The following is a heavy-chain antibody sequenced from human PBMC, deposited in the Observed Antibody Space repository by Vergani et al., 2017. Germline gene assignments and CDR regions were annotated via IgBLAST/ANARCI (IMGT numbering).Heavy chain of an antibody. Sequence: QVQLVQSGAEVKKPGSSVKVSCKASGGTFSSYAISWVRQAPGQGLEWMGGIIPIFGTANYAQKFQGRVTITADESTSTAYMELSSLRSEDTAVYYCARYNGYCSSTSCWQDYYYAMDVWGQGTTVTVSS. D-gene: IGHD2-2*01. CDR2: IIPIFGTA. CDR1: GGTFSSYA. V-gene: IGHV1-69*12. J-gene: IGHJ6*02. CDR3: ARYNGYCSSTSCWQDYYYAMDV.